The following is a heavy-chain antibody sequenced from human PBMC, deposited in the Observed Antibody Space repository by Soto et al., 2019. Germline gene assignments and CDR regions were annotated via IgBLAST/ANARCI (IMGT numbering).Heavy chain of an antibody. CDR1: GGSISSGGYY. CDR3: ARASNLGSGWYTAD. J-gene: IGHJ4*02. D-gene: IGHD6-19*01. CDR2: IYYSGST. Sequence: SETLSLTCTVSGGSISSGGYYWSWIRQHPGKGLEWIGYIYYSGSTYYNPSLKSRVTISVDTSKNQFSLKLSSVTAADTAVYYCARASNLGSGWYTADWGQGTLVTVSS. V-gene: IGHV4-31*03.